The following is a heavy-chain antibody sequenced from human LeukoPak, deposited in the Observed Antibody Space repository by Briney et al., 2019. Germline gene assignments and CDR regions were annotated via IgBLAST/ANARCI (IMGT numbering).Heavy chain of an antibody. CDR1: GYTFTGYY. V-gene: IGHV1-2*02. CDR2: INPNSGGT. D-gene: IGHD7-27*01. Sequence: ASVKVSCKASGYTFTGYYMHWVRQAPGPGLEWMGWINPNSGGTNYAQNFQGRVTMARDTSISTAYMELSSLRSDDTAIYYCARTGDFDYWGQGTLVTVSS. J-gene: IGHJ4*02. CDR3: ARTGDFDY.